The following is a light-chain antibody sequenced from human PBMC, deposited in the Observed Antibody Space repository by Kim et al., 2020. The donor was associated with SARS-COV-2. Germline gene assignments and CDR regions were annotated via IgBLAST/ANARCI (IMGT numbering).Light chain of an antibody. Sequence: SSELTQDPAVSVALGQTVRITCQGDSLRIYYAPWYQQNPGQAPILFSFGKTNRPSGIPDRFSGSTSGNTASLTIPGTQAGDEADYYCNSRDSNDNVVFGG. J-gene: IGLJ2*01. CDR1: SLRIYY. CDR2: GKT. V-gene: IGLV3-19*01. CDR3: NSRDSNDNVV.